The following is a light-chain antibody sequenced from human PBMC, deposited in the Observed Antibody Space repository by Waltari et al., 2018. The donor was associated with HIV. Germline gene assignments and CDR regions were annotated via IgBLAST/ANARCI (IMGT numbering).Light chain of an antibody. CDR2: LNSDGSH. CDR1: SGHSSYA. CDR3: QTGGTGTWV. J-gene: IGLJ3*02. V-gene: IGLV4-69*01. Sequence: QLVLTQSPSASASLGASVKLTCTLSSGHSSYAIAWHQQQPEKGPRYLMKLNSDGSHSKGDGVPDRFSGSSSGAERYLTISRLQSEDEADYYCQTGGTGTWVFGGGTKLTVL.